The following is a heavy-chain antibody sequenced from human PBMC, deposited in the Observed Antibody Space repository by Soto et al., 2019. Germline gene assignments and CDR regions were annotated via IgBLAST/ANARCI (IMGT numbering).Heavy chain of an antibody. Sequence: SLRLSCAASGFTFSSYAMHWVRQAPGKGLEWVAVISYDGNNKYYADSMRGRFIISRDNSKDTLYLQMNSLRAEDTAVYYCARVPDLSYCSVGRCDPEYWGRGTLVTVSS. CDR1: GFTFSSYA. D-gene: IGHD2-15*01. J-gene: IGHJ4*02. V-gene: IGHV3-30-3*01. CDR2: ISYDGNNK. CDR3: ARVPDLSYCSVGRCDPEY.